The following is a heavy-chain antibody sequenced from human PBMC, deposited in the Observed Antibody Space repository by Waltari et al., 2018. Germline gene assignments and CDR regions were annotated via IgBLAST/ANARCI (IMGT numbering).Heavy chain of an antibody. CDR3: ANLPTVTSPLFDY. V-gene: IGHV3-23*01. Sequence: EVQLLESGGGLVQPGGSLRLSCAASGFTFSSYAMSWVRQAPGKGLEWVSAISGSGGSTYYADSGKGRFTISRDNSKNTLYLQMNSLRAEDTAVDYCANLPTVTSPLFDYWGQGTLVTVSS. CDR1: GFTFSSYA. CDR2: ISGSGGST. J-gene: IGHJ4*02. D-gene: IGHD4-17*01.